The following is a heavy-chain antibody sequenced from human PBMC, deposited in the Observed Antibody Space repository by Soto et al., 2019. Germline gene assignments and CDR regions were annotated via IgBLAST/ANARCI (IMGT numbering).Heavy chain of an antibody. CDR1: GYTFTSYA. J-gene: IGHJ5*02. Sequence: ASVKVSCKASGYTFTSYAMHWVRQAPGQRLEWMGWINAGNGNTKYSQKFQGRVTITRDTSASTAYMELSSLRSEDTAVYYCARVYCSGGSCYPRGFEPWGQGTLVTVSS. CDR2: INAGNGNT. CDR3: ARVYCSGGSCYPRGFEP. V-gene: IGHV1-3*01. D-gene: IGHD2-15*01.